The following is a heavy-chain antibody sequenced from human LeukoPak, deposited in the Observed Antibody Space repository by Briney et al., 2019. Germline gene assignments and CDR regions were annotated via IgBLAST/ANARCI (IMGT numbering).Heavy chain of an antibody. D-gene: IGHD6-13*01. V-gene: IGHV1-46*01. CDR3: ARAGAAGRKFDY. CDR1: GYTFTSYY. Sequence: GASVKVSCKASGYTFTSYYMHWVRQAPGQGLEWMGIINPSGGSTSYAQKFQGRVTMTRDTSTSTVYMELSSLRSEDTAVYFCARAGAAGRKFDYWGQGTLVTVSS. CDR2: INPSGGST. J-gene: IGHJ4*02.